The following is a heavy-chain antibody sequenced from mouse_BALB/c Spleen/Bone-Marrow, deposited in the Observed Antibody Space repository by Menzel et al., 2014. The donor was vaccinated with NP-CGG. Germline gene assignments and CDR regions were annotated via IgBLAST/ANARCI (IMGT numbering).Heavy chain of an antibody. J-gene: IGHJ4*01. CDR2: ISSGGGST. V-gene: IGHV5-12-1*01. CDR3: ARQGYYDYDYAMDY. D-gene: IGHD2-4*01. Sequence: EVKLVGSGGGLVKPGGSLKLSCAASGFAFSSYDMSWVRQTPEKRLEWVAYISSGGGSTYYPDTVKGRFTISRDNAKSTLYLQMSSLKSEDTAMYYCARQGYYDYDYAMDYWGQGTSVTVSS. CDR1: GFAFSSYD.